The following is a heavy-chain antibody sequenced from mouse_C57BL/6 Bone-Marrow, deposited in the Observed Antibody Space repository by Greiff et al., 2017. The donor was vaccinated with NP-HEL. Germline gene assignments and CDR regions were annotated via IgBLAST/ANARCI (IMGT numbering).Heavy chain of an antibody. V-gene: IGHV5-16*01. J-gene: IGHJ1*03. CDR2: INYDGSST. Sequence: SEGGLVQPGSSMKLSCTASGFTFSDYYMAWVRQVPEKGLEWVANINYDGSSTYYLDSLKSRFIISRDNAKNILYLQMSSLKSEDTATCYCARDRGTTVDWYFDVWGTGTTVTVSS. D-gene: IGHD1-1*01. CDR1: GFTFSDYY. CDR3: ARDRGTTVDWYFDV.